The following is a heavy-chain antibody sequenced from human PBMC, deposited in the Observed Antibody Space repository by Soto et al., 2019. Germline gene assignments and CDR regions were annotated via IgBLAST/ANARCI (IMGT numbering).Heavy chain of an antibody. Sequence: QVQLQESGPGLVKPSETLSLTCTVSGGSVSSGSYYWSWIRQPPGKGLEWIGYIYYSGSTNYNPPLKSRVTISVDTSKNQFSLKLSSVTAADTAVYYCARDRRKSDDYYYYGMDVWGQGTTVTVSS. CDR2: IYYSGST. J-gene: IGHJ6*02. CDR1: GGSVSSGSYY. V-gene: IGHV4-61*01. CDR3: ARDRRKSDDYYYYGMDV.